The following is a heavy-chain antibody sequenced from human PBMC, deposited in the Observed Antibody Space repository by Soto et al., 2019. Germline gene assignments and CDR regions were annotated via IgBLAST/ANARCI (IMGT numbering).Heavy chain of an antibody. Sequence: PSETLSLTCTVSGGSISSGGYYWSWIRQHPGKGLEWIGYIYYSGSTYYNPSLKSRVTISVDTSKNQFSLKLSSVTAADTAVYYCARMAGNFYYYYYGMDVWGQGTTVTVSS. CDR1: GGSISSGGYY. J-gene: IGHJ6*02. V-gene: IGHV4-31*03. CDR3: ARMAGNFYYYYYGMDV. CDR2: IYYSGST.